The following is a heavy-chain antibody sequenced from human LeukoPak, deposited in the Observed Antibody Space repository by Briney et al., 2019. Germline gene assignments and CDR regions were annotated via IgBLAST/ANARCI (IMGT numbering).Heavy chain of an antibody. CDR2: IYPGDSNI. CDR1: GYSFSNYW. CDR3: ARLAVSSIWSVYFDY. J-gene: IGHJ4*02. V-gene: IGHV5-51*01. Sequence: GESLKISCKGSGYSFSNYWIAWVRQMPGKGLEWMGIIYPGDSNIRYSPSFQGQVTISADKSISTAYLQWSSLKASDTAMYYCARLAVSSIWSVYFDYWGQGTLVTVSS. D-gene: IGHD6-13*01.